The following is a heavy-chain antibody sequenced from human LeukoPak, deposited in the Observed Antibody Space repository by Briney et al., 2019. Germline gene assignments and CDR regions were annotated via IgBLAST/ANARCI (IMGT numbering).Heavy chain of an antibody. CDR2: IYHSGST. Sequence: SETLSLTCAVSGGSISSSNWWSWVRQPPGKGLEWIGSIYHSGSTYYNPSLKSRVTISVDAPKNQFSLKLSSVTAADTAVYYCARDPSRYSSSWYGEFYYYYYMDVWGKGTTVTVSS. CDR1: GGSISSSNW. J-gene: IGHJ6*03. D-gene: IGHD6-13*01. V-gene: IGHV4-4*02. CDR3: ARDPSRYSSSWYGEFYYYYYMDV.